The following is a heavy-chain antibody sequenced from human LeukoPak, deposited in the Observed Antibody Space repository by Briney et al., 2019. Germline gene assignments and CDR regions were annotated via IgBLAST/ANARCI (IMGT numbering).Heavy chain of an antibody. CDR2: ISYDGSNK. D-gene: IGHD3-16*01. CDR1: GFTFSSYG. CDR3: AKAPRGGGYFDY. J-gene: IGHJ4*02. Sequence: GGSLRLSCAASGFTFSSYGMHWVRQAPGKGLEWVAVISYDGSNKYYADSVKGRFTISRDNSKNTLYLQMNSLRAEDTAVYYCAKAPRGGGYFDYWGQGTLVTASS. V-gene: IGHV3-30*18.